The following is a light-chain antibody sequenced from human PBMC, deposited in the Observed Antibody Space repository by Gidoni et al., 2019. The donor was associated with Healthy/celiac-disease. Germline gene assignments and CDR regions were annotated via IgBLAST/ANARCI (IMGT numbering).Light chain of an antibody. V-gene: IGKV3-20*01. CDR1: QSVSSSY. CDR3: QQYGSSPAT. CDR2: GAS. Sequence: ELVLTQSPGTLSLSPGERATLSCRASQSVSSSYLAWYQQKPGQAPRLLIYGASSRATGIPDRFSGSGSGTDFTLTISRLGPEDFAVYSCQQYGSSPATFGQGTKVEIK. J-gene: IGKJ1*01.